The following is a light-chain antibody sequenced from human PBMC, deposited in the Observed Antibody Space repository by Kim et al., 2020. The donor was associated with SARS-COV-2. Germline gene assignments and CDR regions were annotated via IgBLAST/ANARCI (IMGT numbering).Light chain of an antibody. CDR3: QHYSNWPLT. CDR2: GAA. Sequence: VSPGEGATLACRASQSVSSNLAWYQQKHGQGPRLLIYGAATRATGIPARFSGSGSGTEFTLTISSLQSEDFAVYYCQHYSNWPLTFVGGTKVDIK. J-gene: IGKJ4*01. CDR1: QSVSSN. V-gene: IGKV3-15*01.